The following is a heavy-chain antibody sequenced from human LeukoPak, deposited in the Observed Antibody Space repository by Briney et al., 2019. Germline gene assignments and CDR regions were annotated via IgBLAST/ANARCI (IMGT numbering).Heavy chain of an antibody. Sequence: GGSLRLSCAASGFTLRTYDMHWVRQVPGKGLEWVSAIGTAGETYYRGSVKGRFTISRDNGKTSLYLQMNSLRVEDTAVYYCARGPVAGASDLWGQGTLVTVSS. CDR3: ARGPVAGASDL. V-gene: IGHV3-13*01. CDR1: GFTLRTYD. D-gene: IGHD6-19*01. CDR2: IGTAGET. J-gene: IGHJ4*02.